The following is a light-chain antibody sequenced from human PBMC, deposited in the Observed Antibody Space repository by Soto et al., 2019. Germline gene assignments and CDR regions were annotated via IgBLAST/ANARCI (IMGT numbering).Light chain of an antibody. CDR1: RSLSSDY. V-gene: IGKV3-20*01. CDR2: HAS. CDR3: QQYGDSPRS. Sequence: IVLMQSPDTLSLSPGERATLSCRASRSLSSDYLAWYQQRPGQAPRLLFYHASRRATGTPDRFSVSGSGTGFTLTISRLEPGDFAVYYCQQYGDSPRSVGQGNKVEIK. J-gene: IGKJ1*01.